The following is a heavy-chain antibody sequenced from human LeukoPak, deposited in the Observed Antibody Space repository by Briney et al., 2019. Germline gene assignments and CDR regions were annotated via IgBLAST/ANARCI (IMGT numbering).Heavy chain of an antibody. V-gene: IGHV3-64*01. Sequence: GGSLRLSCAASGFTFSSYAMHWVRQAPGKGLEYVSAISSNGGSTYYANSVKGRFTISRDNSKNTLYLQMGSLRAEDMAVYYCAREGVTMVRGVNSYYMDVWGKGTTVTVSS. D-gene: IGHD3-10*01. CDR1: GFTFSSYA. CDR3: AREGVTMVRGVNSYYMDV. CDR2: ISSNGGST. J-gene: IGHJ6*03.